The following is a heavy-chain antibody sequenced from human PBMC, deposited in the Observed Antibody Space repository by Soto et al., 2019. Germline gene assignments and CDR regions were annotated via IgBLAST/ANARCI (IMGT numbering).Heavy chain of an antibody. CDR2: IGDSGVNT. CDR1: GFTFSNYA. J-gene: IGHJ5*02. Sequence: PGGSLRLSCAASGFTFSNYAMTWVRQAPGEGLEWVSTIGDSGVNTYYAESVKGRFTISRDNSRNTLYQQMNSQKAEDTTVYKSVNSFCFCSSCYHLNWFDLWGQGTLVTVSS. CDR3: VNSFCFCSSCYHLNWFDL. D-gene: IGHD2-2*01. V-gene: IGHV3-23*01.